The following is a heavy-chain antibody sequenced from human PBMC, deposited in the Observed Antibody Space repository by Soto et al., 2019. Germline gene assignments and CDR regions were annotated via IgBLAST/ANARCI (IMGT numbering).Heavy chain of an antibody. V-gene: IGHV4-59*08. J-gene: IGHJ3*02. CDR3: ARLTTYDFWSGYHDAFDI. CDR1: GGSISSYY. Sequence: SETLSLTCTPSGGSISSYYWSWIRQPPGKGLEWIGYIYYSGSTNYNPSLKSRVTISVDTSKNQFSLKLSSVTAADTAVYYCARLTTYDFWSGYHDAFDIWGQGTMVTVSS. CDR2: IYYSGST. D-gene: IGHD3-3*01.